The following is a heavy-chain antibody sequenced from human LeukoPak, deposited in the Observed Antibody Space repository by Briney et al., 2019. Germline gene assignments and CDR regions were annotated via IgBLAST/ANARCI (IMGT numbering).Heavy chain of an antibody. V-gene: IGHV5-51*01. CDR3: ARRGYCSGDGCFSHAFDI. Sequence: GESLKISCKGSGYSFTSYWIAWVRQMPGKGLEWMGIVYSGDSDTRYSPSFQGQVTISVDKSLSTAYLQWNSLKASGTAMFYCARRGYCSGDGCFSHAFDIWGQGTVVTVSS. D-gene: IGHD2-15*01. CDR2: VYSGDSDT. CDR1: GYSFTSYW. J-gene: IGHJ3*02.